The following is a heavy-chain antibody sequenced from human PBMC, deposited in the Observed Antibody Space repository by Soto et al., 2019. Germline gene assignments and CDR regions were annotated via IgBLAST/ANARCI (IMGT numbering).Heavy chain of an antibody. CDR2: ISYDGSNK. J-gene: IGHJ4*02. V-gene: IGHV3-30-3*01. CDR1: GFTFSSYA. D-gene: IGHD4-17*01. Sequence: GGSLRLSCADSGFTFSSYAMHWVRQAPGKGLEWVAVISYDGSNKYYADSVKGRFTISRDNSKNTLYLQMNSLRAEDTAVYYCARDKDYGGNIVDYWGQGTLVTVSS. CDR3: ARDKDYGGNIVDY.